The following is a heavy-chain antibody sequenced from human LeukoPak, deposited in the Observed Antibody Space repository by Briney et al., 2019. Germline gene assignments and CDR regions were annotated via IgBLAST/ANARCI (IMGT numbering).Heavy chain of an antibody. CDR1: GFTFDNYA. V-gene: IGHV3-43*01. Sequence: GGSLGLSCAASGFTFDNYAMHWVRQAPGKGLEWVSLISWDGGSTYYADSVKGRFTISRDNSKNSLYLQMNSLRTEDTALYCCAKDMCSSTSCSYFDYWGQGTLVTVSS. CDR3: AKDMCSSTSCSYFDY. CDR2: ISWDGGST. D-gene: IGHD2-2*01. J-gene: IGHJ4*02.